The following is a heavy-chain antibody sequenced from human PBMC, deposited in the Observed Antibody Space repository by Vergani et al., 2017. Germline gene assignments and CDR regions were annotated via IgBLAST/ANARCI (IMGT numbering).Heavy chain of an antibody. Sequence: EVQLLESGGGLIQPGGSLSLSCAASGFTFSSYAMSWVRQAPGKGLEWVSAISGSGGSTYYADSVKGRFTISRDNSKNTLYLQMNSLRAEDTAVYYCARVLLWFGEGGDAFDIWGQGTMVTVSS. CDR3: ARVLLWFGEGGDAFDI. V-gene: IGHV3-23*01. D-gene: IGHD3-10*01. CDR2: ISGSGGST. CDR1: GFTFSSYA. J-gene: IGHJ3*02.